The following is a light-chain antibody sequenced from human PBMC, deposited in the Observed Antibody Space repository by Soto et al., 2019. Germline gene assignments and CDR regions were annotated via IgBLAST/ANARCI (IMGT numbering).Light chain of an antibody. J-gene: IGLJ2*01. CDR3: SSYAGSNNLVV. CDR1: SSDIGGYNY. Sequence: QSVLTQPASVSGSPGQSITISCTGTSSDIGGYNYVSWYQQHPGKAPKVMIYEVSHRPSGVSDRFYGSKSGNTASLTISGLQAEDEADYYCSSYAGSNNLVVFGGGTKVTVL. CDR2: EVS. V-gene: IGLV2-14*01.